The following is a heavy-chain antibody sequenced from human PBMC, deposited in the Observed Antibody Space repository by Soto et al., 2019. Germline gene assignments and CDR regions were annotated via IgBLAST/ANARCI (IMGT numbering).Heavy chain of an antibody. Sequence: GASKKISRKGSGYSIAGYWITWVRQKAGKGLEWVGRIDPSDSQTYYRPSFRGHVTISATTSITTVFLQWSSLRASDTAMYYCARQIYDSDTGPNFQYYFDSWGQGTPVTVSS. V-gene: IGHV5-10-1*01. CDR1: GYSIAGYW. J-gene: IGHJ4*02. D-gene: IGHD3-22*01. CDR2: IDPSDSQT. CDR3: ARQIYDSDTGPNFQYYFDS.